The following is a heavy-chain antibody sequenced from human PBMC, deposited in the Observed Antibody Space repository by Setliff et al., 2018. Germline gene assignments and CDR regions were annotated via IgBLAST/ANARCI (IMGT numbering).Heavy chain of an antibody. CDR2: INTNTGNP. V-gene: IGHV7-4-1*02. CDR1: GYTFTGYY. CDR3: GRASRFGTIVYRGDYYMDV. Sequence: ASVKVSCKASGYTFTGYYMHWVRQAPGQGLEWMGWINTNTGNPTYAQDFTGRFVFSLDTSVTTAYLQISSLEAEDSAVYYCGRASRFGTIVYRGDYYMDVWGKGTTVTVSS. D-gene: IGHD3-10*01. J-gene: IGHJ6*03.